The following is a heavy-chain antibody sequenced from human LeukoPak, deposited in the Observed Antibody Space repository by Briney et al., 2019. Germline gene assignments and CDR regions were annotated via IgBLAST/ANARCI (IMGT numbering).Heavy chain of an antibody. CDR3: AREHGSGTYRAFDV. CDR1: RFTFSLYD. Sequence: GGSLRLSCAASRFTFSLYDMHWVRQAPGKDLEWVSGITTAGDTYYAGSVKGRFTISRDNAKDSLYLQMNSLRAGDTAVYYCAREHGSGTYRAFDVWGQGTMVTVSS. J-gene: IGHJ3*01. V-gene: IGHV3-13*01. D-gene: IGHD3-10*01. CDR2: ITTAGDT.